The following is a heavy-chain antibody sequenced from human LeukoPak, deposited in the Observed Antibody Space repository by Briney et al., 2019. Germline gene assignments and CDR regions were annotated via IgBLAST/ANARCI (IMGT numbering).Heavy chain of an antibody. CDR1: GFTFSSYS. CDR3: ARGAAAGPYYFDY. Sequence: GGSLRLSCAASGFTFSSYSMNWVRQAPGKGLEWVSYISSSSSTIYYADTVKGRFTISRDNAKNSLYLQMNSLRAEDTAVYYCARGAAAGPYYFDYWGQGTLVTVSS. D-gene: IGHD6-13*01. V-gene: IGHV3-48*04. J-gene: IGHJ4*02. CDR2: ISSSSSTI.